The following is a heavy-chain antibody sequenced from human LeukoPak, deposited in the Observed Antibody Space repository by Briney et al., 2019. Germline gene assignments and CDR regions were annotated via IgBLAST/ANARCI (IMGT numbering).Heavy chain of an antibody. V-gene: IGHV3-11*01. CDR1: GFTFSDYY. Sequence: PGGSLRLSCAASGFTFSDYYMSWIRQAPGKGLERISYISSSGSTIYYADSVKGRFTISRDNAKNSLYLQMNSLRAEDTAVYYCARERPRYDFWSGYPVDYWGQGTLVTVSS. D-gene: IGHD3-3*01. J-gene: IGHJ4*02. CDR2: ISSSGSTI. CDR3: ARERPRYDFWSGYPVDY.